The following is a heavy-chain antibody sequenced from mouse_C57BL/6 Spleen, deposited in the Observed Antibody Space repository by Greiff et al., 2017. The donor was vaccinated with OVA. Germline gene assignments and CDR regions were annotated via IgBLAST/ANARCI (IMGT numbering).Heavy chain of an antibody. CDR3: TTITTVVATGYFDV. J-gene: IGHJ1*03. D-gene: IGHD1-1*01. V-gene: IGHV6-6*01. Sequence: EVKLVESGGGLVQPGGSMKLSCAASGFTFSDAWMDWVRQSPEKGLEWVAEIRNKANNHATYYAESVKGRFTISRDDSKSSVYLQMNSLRAEDTGIYYCTTITTVVATGYFDVWGTGTTVTVSS. CDR2: IRNKANNHAT. CDR1: GFTFSDAW.